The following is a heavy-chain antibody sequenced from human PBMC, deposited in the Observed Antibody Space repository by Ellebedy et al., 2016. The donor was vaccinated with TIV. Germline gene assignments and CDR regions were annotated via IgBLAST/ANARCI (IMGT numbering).Heavy chain of an antibody. CDR1: RYSFPTYW. CDR2: IYPGDSDT. CDR3: ATPNMGYYYLDV. D-gene: IGHD2/OR15-2a*01. Sequence: KVSCKGSRYSFPTYWIVRARQLPGKALEWMGIIYPGDSDTRYSPSFQGKVTISADKSISTAYLQWSSLKASDTAMYSCATPNMGYYYLDVWGEGTTVTVSS. V-gene: IGHV5-51*01. J-gene: IGHJ6*03.